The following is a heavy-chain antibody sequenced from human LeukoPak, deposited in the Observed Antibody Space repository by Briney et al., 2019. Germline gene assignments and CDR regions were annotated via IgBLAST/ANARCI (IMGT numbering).Heavy chain of an antibody. D-gene: IGHD3-10*01. CDR1: GGSISSYY. Sequence: SETLSLTCTVSGGSISSYYWSWIRQPPGKGLEWIGYIYYSGSTNYNPSLKSRVTISVDTSKNQFSLKLSSVTAADTAVYYCARDHYFGEGNYYYYYGMDVWGQGTTVTVSS. CDR2: IYYSGST. J-gene: IGHJ6*02. CDR3: ARDHYFGEGNYYYYYGMDV. V-gene: IGHV4-59*12.